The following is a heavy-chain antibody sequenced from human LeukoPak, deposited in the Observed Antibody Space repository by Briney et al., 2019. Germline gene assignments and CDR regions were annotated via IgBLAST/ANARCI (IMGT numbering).Heavy chain of an antibody. Sequence: ASVKVSCKASGYTFTGYYMHWVRQAPGQGLEWMGWINSNCGGTNYAQKFQDRVTMTRDTSISTAYVELSRLRSDDTAVYYCARGRQPEYYDILTGYVDFWGQGTLVTVSS. CDR1: GYTFTGYY. CDR2: INSNCGGT. CDR3: ARGRQPEYYDILTGYVDF. D-gene: IGHD3-9*01. J-gene: IGHJ4*02. V-gene: IGHV1-2*02.